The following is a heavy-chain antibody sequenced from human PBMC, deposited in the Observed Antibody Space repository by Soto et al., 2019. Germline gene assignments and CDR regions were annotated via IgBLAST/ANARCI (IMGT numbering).Heavy chain of an antibody. D-gene: IGHD2-2*01. CDR2: IIPAFGTA. J-gene: IGHJ4*02. CDR1: GGTFNSYL. CDR3: ARGLDQPPVGLYFDT. Sequence: QVQLVQSGAEVKNPGSSVKVSCKTSGGTFNSYLTDWVRQAPGQGLEWMGGIIPAFGTAKYAQKFQGRVTITADKSTTTAYMELRTLTSEDTAVYYCARGLDQPPVGLYFDTWGQGTLVTVSS. V-gene: IGHV1-69*06.